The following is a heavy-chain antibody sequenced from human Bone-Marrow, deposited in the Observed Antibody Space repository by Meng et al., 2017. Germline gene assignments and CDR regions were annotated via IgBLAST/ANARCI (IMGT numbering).Heavy chain of an antibody. CDR1: GYTFPDYW. CDR3: ARDEDISAAGKLFGDY. V-gene: IGHV1-2*06. J-gene: IGHJ4*02. CDR2: INPKSGDT. D-gene: IGHD6-13*01. Sequence: VRWGESGAEVETPGVSVKVSCKASGYTFPDYWLHWVRRAPGQGCEWMGRINPKSGDTHYAQRFQGRVTMTGDTSISTAYMELSGLRSDDTAMYYCARDEDISAAGKLFGDYWGQGTLVTVSS.